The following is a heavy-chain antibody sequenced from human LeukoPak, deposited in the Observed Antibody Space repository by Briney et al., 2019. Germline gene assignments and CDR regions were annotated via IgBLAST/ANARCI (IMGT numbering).Heavy chain of an antibody. CDR2: ISGSGGST. Sequence: GGSLRLSCAASGFTFSSYAMSWVRQAPGKGLEWVSAISGSGGSTYYADSLKGRFTISRDNSKNTLYLQMNSLRAEDTAIYYCAKQQVRVISQSWGQGTLVTVSS. CDR3: AKQQVRVISQS. V-gene: IGHV3-23*01. J-gene: IGHJ5*02. CDR1: GFTFSSYA. D-gene: IGHD3-22*01.